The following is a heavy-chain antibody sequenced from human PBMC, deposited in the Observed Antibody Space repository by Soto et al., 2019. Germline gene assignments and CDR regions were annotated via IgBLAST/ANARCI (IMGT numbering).Heavy chain of an antibody. D-gene: IGHD3-3*01. CDR1: RYTFTSYD. J-gene: IGHJ4*02. CDR3: ARVSTLRFLEWLPASGNFDY. V-gene: IGHV1-8*01. CDR2: MNPNSGNT. Sequence: ASVKVSCKASRYTFTSYDINWVRQATGQGLEWMGWMNPNSGNTGYAQKFQGRVTMTRNTSISTAYMELSSLRSEDTAVYYCARVSTLRFLEWLPASGNFDYWGQGTLVTVSS.